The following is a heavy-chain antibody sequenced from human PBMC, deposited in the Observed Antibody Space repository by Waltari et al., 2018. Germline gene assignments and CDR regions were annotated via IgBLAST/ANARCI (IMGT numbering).Heavy chain of an antibody. J-gene: IGHJ6*02. CDR2: INTKTGNP. CDR3: ASYSSSYDYYYYGMDV. Sequence: QVQLVQSGSELKKPGASVKVSCKASGYTFTSYAMNWVRQAPGHGLEWMGWINTKTGNPTYAQGFTGRFVFSLDTSVSTAYLQISSLKAEDTAVYYCASYSSSYDYYYYGMDVWGQGTTVTVSS. D-gene: IGHD6-6*01. V-gene: IGHV7-4-1*02. CDR1: GYTFTSYA.